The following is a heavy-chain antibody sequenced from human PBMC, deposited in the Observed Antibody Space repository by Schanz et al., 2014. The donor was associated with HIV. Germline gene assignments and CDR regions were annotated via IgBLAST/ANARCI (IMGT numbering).Heavy chain of an antibody. D-gene: IGHD1-26*01. CDR3: ARDLLGGSDGYYYYYGMDV. V-gene: IGHV3-7*01. J-gene: IGHJ6*02. CDR2: IKQDGSEK. Sequence: VQLVESGGGVVQPGGSLRLSCAASGFNFSFYWISWVRQAPGKGLEWVANIKQDGSEKYYVDSVKGRFTISRDNAKNSLHLQMNSLRAEDTAVYYCARDLLGGSDGYYYYYGMDVWGQGTTVTVSS. CDR1: GFNFSFYW.